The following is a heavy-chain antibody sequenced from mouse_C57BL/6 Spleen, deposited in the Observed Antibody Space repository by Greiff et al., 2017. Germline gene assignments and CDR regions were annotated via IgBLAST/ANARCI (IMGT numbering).Heavy chain of an antibody. J-gene: IGHJ2*01. CDR1: GYTFPSYW. CDR2: INPCSGYT. CDR3: AIYYGSSYKYFDY. D-gene: IGHD1-1*01. V-gene: IGHV1-7*01. Sequence: VQLQQSGAELAKPGASVKLSCKASGYTFPSYWMHWVKQRPGQGLEWIGYINPCSGYTKYNQKFKDKATLTADKSSSTAYIQLSSLTYEDSAGYYCAIYYGSSYKYFDYWGQGTTLTVSS.